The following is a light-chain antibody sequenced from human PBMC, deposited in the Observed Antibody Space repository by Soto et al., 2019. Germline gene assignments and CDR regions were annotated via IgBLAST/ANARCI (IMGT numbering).Light chain of an antibody. CDR3: QSSDTPYHGV. CDR2: EDT. Sequence: NFMLTQPHSVSESPGKTVTISCTRSSGSIANDYVQWYQQRPGSAPTTVIYEDTRRPSGVPDRFSGSIDSSSNSASLTISGLRAEDEADYYCQSSDTPYHGVFGGGTKLPVL. CDR1: SGSIANDY. J-gene: IGLJ3*02. V-gene: IGLV6-57*04.